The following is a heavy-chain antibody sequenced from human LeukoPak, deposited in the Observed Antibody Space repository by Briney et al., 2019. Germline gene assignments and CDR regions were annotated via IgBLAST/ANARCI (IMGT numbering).Heavy chain of an antibody. CDR1: GYTFSNYD. V-gene: IGHV1-2*02. Sequence: ASVKVSCKASGYTFSNYDINWVRQATGQGLEWMGWINPNSGGTNYAQKFQGRVTMTRDTSISTAYMELSRLRSDDTAVYYCARDKQQWLVPLGWFDPWGQGTLVTVSS. J-gene: IGHJ5*02. CDR2: INPNSGGT. D-gene: IGHD6-19*01. CDR3: ARDKQQWLVPLGWFDP.